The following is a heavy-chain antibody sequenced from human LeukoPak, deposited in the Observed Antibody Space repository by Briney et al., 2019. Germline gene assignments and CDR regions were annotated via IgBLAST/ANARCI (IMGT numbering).Heavy chain of an antibody. J-gene: IGHJ4*02. CDR1: GFTFSSYS. V-gene: IGHV3-48*01. CDR3: ARESPYYYDSSGHSFDY. CDR2: ISSSSSTI. D-gene: IGHD3-22*01. Sequence: GGSLRLSCAASGFTFSSYSMNWVRQAPGKGLEWVSYISSSSSTIYYADSVKGRFTISRDNAKNSLYLQMNSLRAEDTAVYYCARESPYYYDSSGHSFDYWGQGTLVTVSS.